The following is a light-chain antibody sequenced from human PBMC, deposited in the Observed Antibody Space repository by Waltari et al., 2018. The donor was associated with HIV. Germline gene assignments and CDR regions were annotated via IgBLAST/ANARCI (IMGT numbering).Light chain of an antibody. CDR2: GAS. J-gene: IGKJ2*01. CDR1: QSVSSN. CDR3: QQYINRPPYT. V-gene: IGKV3-15*01. Sequence: EIVMTQSPATLSVSPGERATLSCSASQSVSSNLAWYQQKPGQAPRLLIYGASTRATGVTARFSGSGSGTEFTLTISSLQSEDFAVYYCQQYINRPPYTFGQGTKLEI.